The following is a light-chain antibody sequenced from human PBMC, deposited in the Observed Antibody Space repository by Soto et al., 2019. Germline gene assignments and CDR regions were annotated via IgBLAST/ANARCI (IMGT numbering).Light chain of an antibody. J-gene: IGLJ3*02. V-gene: IGLV2-14*01. CDR3: SAYTTGSSWL. CDR1: SSDVGAYNY. CDR2: EVS. Sequence: QSVLTQPASVSGSPGLSITISCTGTSSDVGAYNYVPWFQQHPGKAPKLMIFEVSNRPSGVSNRFSGSKSGNTASLTISGLQAEDEADYYCSAYTTGSSWLFGGGTKVTVL.